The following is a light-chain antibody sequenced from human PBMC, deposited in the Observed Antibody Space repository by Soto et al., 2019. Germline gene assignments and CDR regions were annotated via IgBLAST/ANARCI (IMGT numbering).Light chain of an antibody. CDR3: LQATHWPHT. V-gene: IGKV2-30*02. CDR1: RSLVHSDGNIY. J-gene: IGKJ2*01. Sequence: DVVLTQSPLSLSVTLGQPASISCGSSRSLVHSDGNIYLIWFQQRPGQSPRRLIYQVSNRDSGVPDRFSGSGSVTDFTLKISRVEAEDVGVYYCLQATHWPHTLGQGTKVDI. CDR2: QVS.